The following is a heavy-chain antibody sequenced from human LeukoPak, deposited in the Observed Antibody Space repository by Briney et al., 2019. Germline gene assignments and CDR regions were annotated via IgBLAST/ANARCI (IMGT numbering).Heavy chain of an antibody. CDR2: ISSSSSYI. CDR3: ARDGLDYYGSGSWGNYYYYYMDV. D-gene: IGHD3-10*01. J-gene: IGHJ6*03. CDR1: GFTFSSYS. Sequence: KSGGSLRLSCAASGFTFSSYSMNWVRQAPGKGLEWVSSISSSSSYIYYADSVKGRFTISRDNAKNSLYLQMNSLRAEDTAVYYCARDGLDYYGSGSWGNYYYYYMDVWGKGTTVTVSS. V-gene: IGHV3-21*01.